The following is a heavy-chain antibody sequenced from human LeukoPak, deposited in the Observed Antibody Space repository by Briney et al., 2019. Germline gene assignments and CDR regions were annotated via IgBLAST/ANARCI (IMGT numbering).Heavy chain of an antibody. CDR2: ISDSGTST. CDR1: GFTFSSYA. D-gene: IGHD1-1*01. Sequence: GGSLRLSCAASGFTFSSYAMSWVRQAPGKGLEWVSAISDSGTSTYYADSVKDRFTISRDNSKNTLYLQMNSLTAEDTAVYYCARGRTTGTASSPPNEDYWGQGTLVTVSS. CDR3: ARGRTTGTASSPPNEDY. J-gene: IGHJ4*02. V-gene: IGHV3-23*01.